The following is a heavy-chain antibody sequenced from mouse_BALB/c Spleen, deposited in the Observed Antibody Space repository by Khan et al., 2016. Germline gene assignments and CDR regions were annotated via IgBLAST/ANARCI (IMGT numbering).Heavy chain of an antibody. V-gene: IGHV3-2*02. D-gene: IGHD2-1*01. Sequence: EVQLQESGPGLVKPCQSLSLTCTVTGYSITSDYAWNGNRKFPGNKLEGMGNIRYSGSTSYNPSRKSRITITRDTSKNPSFLHFNSVTTEDTAACYCAMNYGNYFDYWGRGTTLTVSS. CDR2: IRYSGST. CDR3: AMNYGNYFDY. J-gene: IGHJ2*01. CDR1: GYSITSDYA.